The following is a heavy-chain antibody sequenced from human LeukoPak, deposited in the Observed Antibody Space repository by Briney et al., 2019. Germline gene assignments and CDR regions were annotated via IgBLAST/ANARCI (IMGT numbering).Heavy chain of an antibody. D-gene: IGHD5-18*01. CDR3: ARDTAMVRYFDY. V-gene: IGHV3-33*01. CDR1: GFTFSSYG. J-gene: IGHJ4*02. Sequence: GRSLRLSCAASGFTFSSYGMHWVRQAPGKGLEWVAVIWYDGSNKYHADSVKGRFTIFRDNSKNTLYLQMNSLRAEDTAVYYCARDTAMVRYFDYWGQGTLVTVSS. CDR2: IWYDGSNK.